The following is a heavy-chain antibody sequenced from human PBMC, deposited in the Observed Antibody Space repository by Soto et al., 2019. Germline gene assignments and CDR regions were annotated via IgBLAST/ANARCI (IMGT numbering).Heavy chain of an antibody. CDR2: ISAYNGNT. Sequence: ASVQVACKASCYTFTSYGISWVRQAPGQGLEWMGWISAYNGNTNYAQKLQGRVTMTTDTSTSTAYMELRSLRSDDTAVYYCARDYSSGWYDYYYYGMDVRGQGTTVTVSS. CDR1: CYTFTSYG. V-gene: IGHV1-18*01. CDR3: ARDYSSGWYDYYYYGMDV. D-gene: IGHD6-19*01. J-gene: IGHJ6*02.